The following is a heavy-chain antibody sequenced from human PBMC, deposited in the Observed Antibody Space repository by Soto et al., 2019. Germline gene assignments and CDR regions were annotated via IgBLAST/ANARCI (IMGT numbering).Heavy chain of an antibody. V-gene: IGHV3-23*01. CDR1: GFSFSTYG. Sequence: QPGGSLRLSCVVSGFSFSTYGMSWVRKAPGRGLEWVSSISGTGGTTFYADSVKGRFTISRDNSKNTLFLHMNILGAEDTALYYCAKDGGYNYANYFDAWGQGTLVTVSS. J-gene: IGHJ5*02. CDR2: ISGTGGTT. CDR3: AKDGGYNYANYFDA. D-gene: IGHD5-18*01.